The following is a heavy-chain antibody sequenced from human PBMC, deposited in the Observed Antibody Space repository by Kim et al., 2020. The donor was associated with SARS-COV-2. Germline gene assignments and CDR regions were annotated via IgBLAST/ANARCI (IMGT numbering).Heavy chain of an antibody. CDR2: ISSSSSTI. CDR1: GFTFSSYS. V-gene: IGHV3-48*02. D-gene: IGHD3-3*01. CDR3: ARDPQYYDFWSGYYNYYYGMDV. Sequence: GGSLRLSCAASGFTFSSYSMNWVRQAPGKGLEWVSYISSSSSTIYYADSVKGRFTISRDNAKNSLYLQMNSLRDEDTAVYYCARDPQYYDFWSGYYNYYYGMDVWGQGTTVTVSS. J-gene: IGHJ6*02.